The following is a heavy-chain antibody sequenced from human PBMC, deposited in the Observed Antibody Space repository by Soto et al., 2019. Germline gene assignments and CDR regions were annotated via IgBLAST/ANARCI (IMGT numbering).Heavy chain of an antibody. D-gene: IGHD3-22*01. Sequence: SVKVSCKDTGGLFSSYAVSWVRQAPGQGLEWMGGIIPVFGTAYYAQKFQGRVTITADESTNTAYMELSSLRSEDTAMYYCARGGSGYVWFNEYWGQGTLVTVSS. V-gene: IGHV1-69*13. CDR1: GGLFSSYA. CDR3: ARGGSGYVWFNEY. CDR2: IIPVFGTA. J-gene: IGHJ4*02.